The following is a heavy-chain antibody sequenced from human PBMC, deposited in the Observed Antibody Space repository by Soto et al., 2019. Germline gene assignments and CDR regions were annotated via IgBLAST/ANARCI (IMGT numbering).Heavy chain of an antibody. J-gene: IGHJ2*01. Sequence: EVQLVESGGGLVQPGGSLRLSCAASGFTVSSNYMSWVRQAPVKGLEWVSVIYSGGSTYYADSVKGRFTISRDNSKNTLYLQMNSLRAEDTAVYYCARWPGYCSSTSCYAYWYFDLWGRGTLVTVSS. V-gene: IGHV3-66*01. CDR2: IYSGGST. D-gene: IGHD2-2*01. CDR1: GFTVSSNY. CDR3: ARWPGYCSSTSCYAYWYFDL.